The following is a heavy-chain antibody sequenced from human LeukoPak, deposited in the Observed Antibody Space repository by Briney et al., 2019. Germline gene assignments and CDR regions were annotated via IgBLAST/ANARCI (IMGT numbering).Heavy chain of an antibody. J-gene: IGHJ2*01. D-gene: IGHD5-24*01. CDR3: ARRTLEMATGWYFDL. V-gene: IGHV4-34*01. CDR2: IYHSGST. Sequence: SETLSLTCAVYGGSFSGYYWSWVRQPPGKGLEWIGEIYHSGSTNYNPSLKSRVTISVDKSKNQFSLKLSSVTAADTAVYYCARRTLEMATGWYFDLWGRGILVTV. CDR1: GGSFSGYY.